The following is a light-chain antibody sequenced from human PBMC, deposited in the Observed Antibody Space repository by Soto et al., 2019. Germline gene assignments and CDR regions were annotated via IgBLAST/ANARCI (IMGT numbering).Light chain of an antibody. V-gene: IGLV2-14*01. CDR2: EVS. J-gene: IGLJ2*01. Sequence: QSALTQPASVSGSPRQSITISCTGTSSDVGGYNYVSWYQQHPGKAPKLMIYEVSNRPSGVSNRFSGSKSGNTASLTISGLQAEDEADYYCSSYTSSSTREFGGGTKLTVL. CDR1: SSDVGGYNY. CDR3: SSYTSSSTRE.